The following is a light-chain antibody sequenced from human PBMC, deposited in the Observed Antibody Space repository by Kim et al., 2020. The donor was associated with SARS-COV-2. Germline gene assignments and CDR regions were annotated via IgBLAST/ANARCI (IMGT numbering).Light chain of an antibody. V-gene: IGKV1-5*03. J-gene: IGKJ2*01. CDR3: QQYNSDSYT. Sequence: DIQMTQSPSTLSASVGDRVTITCRASQSINNWLAWYQHKPGKAPKLLIHKASTLESGVPSRFSGSGSGTEFTLTINSLQPDDFATYFCQQYNSDSYTFGQGTKLEI. CDR2: KAS. CDR1: QSINNW.